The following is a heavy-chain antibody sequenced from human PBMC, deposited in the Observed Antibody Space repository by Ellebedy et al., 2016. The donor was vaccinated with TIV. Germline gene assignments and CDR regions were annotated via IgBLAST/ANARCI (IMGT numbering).Heavy chain of an antibody. D-gene: IGHD1-26*01. CDR3: ARHAVGEGATLEY. Sequence: PGGSLRLSCAASGFTFSSYGMHWVRQAPGKGLEWVAVIWYDGSNKYYADSVKGRFTIARDNSKNTLYLQMTSLRAEDTAVYYCARHAVGEGATLEYWGQGTLVTDSS. J-gene: IGHJ4*02. CDR2: IWYDGSNK. V-gene: IGHV3-33*01. CDR1: GFTFSSYG.